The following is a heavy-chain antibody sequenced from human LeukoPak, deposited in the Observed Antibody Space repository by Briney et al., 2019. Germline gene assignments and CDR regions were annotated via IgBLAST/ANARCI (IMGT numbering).Heavy chain of an antibody. D-gene: IGHD3-22*01. CDR2: IYPGDSDT. CDR1: GYNFISYW. V-gene: IGHV5-51*01. J-gene: IGHJ4*02. Sequence: LGESLKISCKGSGYNFISYWIGWVRQKPGKGLEWMGIIYPGDSDTRYSPSFQGQVTISADKSISAAYLQWSSLKASDTVMYYCARRYYDSSGYCLDYWGQGTLVTVSS. CDR3: ARRYYDSSGYCLDY.